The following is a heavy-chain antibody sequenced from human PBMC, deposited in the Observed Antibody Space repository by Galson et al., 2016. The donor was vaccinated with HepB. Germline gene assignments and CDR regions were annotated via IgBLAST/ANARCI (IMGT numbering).Heavy chain of an antibody. CDR2: ISYDGSYT. V-gene: IGHV3-30*18. D-gene: IGHD6-19*01. CDR1: GFTLSSYG. CDR3: AKDGTSSSGLHPVDQ. Sequence: SLRLSCAASGFTLSSYGMHWVRQAPGKGLEWVSAISYDGSYTYYADSVRGRFTISRDDSKNTLYLEINSMRVEETAQYYCAKDGTSSSGLHPVDQWGRGTLATVSS. J-gene: IGHJ4*02.